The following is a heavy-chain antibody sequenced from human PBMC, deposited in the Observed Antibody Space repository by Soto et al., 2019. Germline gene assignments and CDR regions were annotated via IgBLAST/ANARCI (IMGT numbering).Heavy chain of an antibody. V-gene: IGHV1-69*13. J-gene: IGHJ6*02. CDR3: ARYYHYYYGMGV. CDR1: GGTFSSYA. Sequence: SVKVSCKASGGTFSSYAISWVRQAPGQGLEWMGGIIPIFGTANYAQKFQGRVTITADESTSTAYMELSSLRSEDTAVYYCARYYHYYYGMGVWGQGTTVTVSS. CDR2: IIPIFGTA.